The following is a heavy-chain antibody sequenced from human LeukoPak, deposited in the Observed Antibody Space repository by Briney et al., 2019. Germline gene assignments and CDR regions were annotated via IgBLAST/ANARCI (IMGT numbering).Heavy chain of an antibody. CDR1: GFTVSSNY. V-gene: IGHV3-23*01. CDR3: VKDRTSSIPEGGSFDI. Sequence: GGSLRLSCAASGFTVSSNYMSWVRQAPGKGLEWVSAISRTGISTYYADSVKGRFTISRDNSKNTLSLQMNGLRAEDTAVYYCVKDRTSSIPEGGSFDIWGQGTMVTVSS. D-gene: IGHD6-6*01. J-gene: IGHJ3*02. CDR2: ISRTGIST.